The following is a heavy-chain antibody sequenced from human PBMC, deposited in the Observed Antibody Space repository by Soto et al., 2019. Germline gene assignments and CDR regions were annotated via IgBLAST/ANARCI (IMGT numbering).Heavy chain of an antibody. Sequence: SETLSLTCTVSGGSISSSSYYWGWIRQPPGKGLEWIGSIYYSGNTYYNPSLKSRVTISVDTSKNQFSLKLSSVTAADTAVYYCAGASRYCSGGSSHYFDSGXQXPRVTVSS. D-gene: IGHD2-15*01. CDR2: IYYSGNT. V-gene: IGHV4-39*01. CDR3: AGASRYCSGGSSHYFDS. CDR1: GGSISSSSYY. J-gene: IGHJ4*02.